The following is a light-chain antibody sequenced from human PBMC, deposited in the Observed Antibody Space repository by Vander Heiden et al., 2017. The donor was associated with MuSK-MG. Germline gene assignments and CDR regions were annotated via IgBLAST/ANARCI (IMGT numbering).Light chain of an antibody. Sequence: DIQMTQSPSSVSASVGDRVTITCRASQDISTYLARYQHKPGMAPKLLIYDASSFESGVPSRFSGSGAGTEFTLTISSLQPADLATYYCQQAYGFPLSFGGGTKVEIK. J-gene: IGKJ4*01. V-gene: IGKV1-12*01. CDR3: QQAYGFPLS. CDR1: QDISTY. CDR2: DAS.